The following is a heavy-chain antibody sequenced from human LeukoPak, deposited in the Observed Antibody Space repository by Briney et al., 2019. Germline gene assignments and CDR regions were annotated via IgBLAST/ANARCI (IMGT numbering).Heavy chain of an antibody. V-gene: IGHV5-51*01. J-gene: IGHJ4*02. CDR1: GYGFTTYW. CDR2: IYPGDSDT. CDR3: ARREVATSYFDY. Sequence: GEPLKISCKGSGYGFTTYWIGWVRQMPGKGLEWRGIIYPGDSDTRYSPSFQGQVTISADKSISTAYLQWSSLKASDTAMYYCARREVATSYFDYWGQGTLVTVSS. D-gene: IGHD5-12*01.